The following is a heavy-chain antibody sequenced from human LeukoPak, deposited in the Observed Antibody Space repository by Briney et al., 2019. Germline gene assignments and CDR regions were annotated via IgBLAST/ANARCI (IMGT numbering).Heavy chain of an antibody. CDR1: GFTFSTYA. V-gene: IGHV3-64*02. CDR2: ISSNGGST. CDR3: AREGTQAAALDY. Sequence: PGGSLRLSCAASGFTFSTYAMHWVRQAPGKGLECVSAISSNGGSTYYADSVKGRFTISRDNSKNTLYLQMGSLSAEDMAVYYCAREGTQAAALDYWGQGTLVTVSS. D-gene: IGHD6-13*01. J-gene: IGHJ4*02.